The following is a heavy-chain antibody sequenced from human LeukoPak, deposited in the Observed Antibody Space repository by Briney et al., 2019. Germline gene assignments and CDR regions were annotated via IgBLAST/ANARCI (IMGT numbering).Heavy chain of an antibody. V-gene: IGHV4-34*01. CDR1: GGSFSGYY. J-gene: IGHJ4*02. CDR2: INHSGST. D-gene: IGHD3-22*01. CDR3: ARHPGYYDSSGPKDY. Sequence: SETLSLTCAVYGGSFSGYYWSWIRQPPGKGLEWIGEINHSGSTNYNPSLKSRVTLSVDTSKTQFSLKLSSVTAADTAVYFCARHPGYYDSSGPKDYWGQGTLVTVSS.